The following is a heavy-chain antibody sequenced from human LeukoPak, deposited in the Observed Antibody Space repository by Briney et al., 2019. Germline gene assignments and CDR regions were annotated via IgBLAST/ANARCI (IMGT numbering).Heavy chain of an antibody. CDR1: GFTVSSNY. J-gene: IGHJ3*02. D-gene: IGHD5-24*01. CDR3: ARSHPQFDAFDI. V-gene: IGHV3-53*01. CDR2: IYSGGST. Sequence: GGSLRLSCAASGFTVSSNYMSWVGQAPGKGLKWVSVIYSGGSTYYADSVKGRFTISRDNSKNTLYLQMNSLRAEDTAVYYCARSHPQFDAFDIWGQGTMVTVSS.